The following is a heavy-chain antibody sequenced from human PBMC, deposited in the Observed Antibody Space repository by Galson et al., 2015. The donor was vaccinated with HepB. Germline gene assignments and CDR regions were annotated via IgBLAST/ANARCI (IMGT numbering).Heavy chain of an antibody. D-gene: IGHD4-17*01. CDR3: ARDFKIADPSYGDYVPPIFPDY. CDR1: GFTFSSYA. V-gene: IGHV3-30*04. Sequence: SLRLSCAASGFTFSSYAMHWVRQAPGKGLEWVAVISYDGSNKYYADSVKGRFTISRDNSKNTLYLQMNSLRAEDTAVYYCARDFKIADPSYGDYVPPIFPDYWGQGTLVTVSS. CDR2: ISYDGSNK. J-gene: IGHJ4*02.